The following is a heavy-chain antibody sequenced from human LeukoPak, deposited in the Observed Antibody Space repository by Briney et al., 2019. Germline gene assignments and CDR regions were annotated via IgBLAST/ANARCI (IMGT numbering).Heavy chain of an antibody. CDR3: ARDRAPEFRAFDI. CDR2: IIPILGIA. V-gene: IGHV1-69*04. J-gene: IGHJ3*02. D-gene: IGHD3-10*01. Sequence: WVRQAPGQXXXWMGRIIPILGIANYAQKFQGRVTITADKSTSTAYMELSSLRSEDTAVYYCARDRAPEFRAFDIWGQGTMVTVSS.